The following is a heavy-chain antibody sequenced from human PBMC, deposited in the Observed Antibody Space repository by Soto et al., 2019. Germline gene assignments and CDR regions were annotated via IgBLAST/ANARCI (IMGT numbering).Heavy chain of an antibody. Sequence: PSETLSLTCTVSGGSISSGGYYWSWIRQHPGKGLEWIGYIYYSGSTYYNPSLKSRVTISVDTSKNQFPLKLSSVTAADTAVYYCARDSLSGRYALTDYWGQGTLVTVSS. CDR2: IYYSGST. CDR3: ARDSLSGRYALTDY. V-gene: IGHV4-31*03. J-gene: IGHJ4*02. CDR1: GGSISSGGYY. D-gene: IGHD1-26*01.